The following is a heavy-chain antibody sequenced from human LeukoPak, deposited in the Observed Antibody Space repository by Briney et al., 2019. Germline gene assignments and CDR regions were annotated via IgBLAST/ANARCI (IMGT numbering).Heavy chain of an antibody. J-gene: IGHJ6*02. D-gene: IGHD2-15*01. CDR2: IKQDGSEK. Sequence: GGSLRLSCAASGFTVSSNYMSWVRQAPGKGLEWVANIKQDGSEKYYVDSVKGRFTISRDNAKNSLYLQMNSLRAEDTAVYYCARGGVADGYYYYGMDVWGQGTTVTVSS. CDR3: ARGGVADGYYYYGMDV. V-gene: IGHV3-7*01. CDR1: GFTVSSNY.